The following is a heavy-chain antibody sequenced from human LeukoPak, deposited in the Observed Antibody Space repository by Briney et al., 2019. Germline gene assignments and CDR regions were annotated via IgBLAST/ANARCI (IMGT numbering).Heavy chain of an antibody. CDR3: ARGGVPLIYSSGWYHFDY. CDR1: GASISSTTYY. J-gene: IGHJ4*02. D-gene: IGHD6-19*01. Sequence: SETLSLTCTVSGASISSTTYYWGWIRQPPRKGLDWISSIYYSGSTYYNPSLKSRVTISVDTSKNQFSLKLSSVTAADTAVYYCARGGVPLIYSSGWYHFDYWGQGTLVTVSS. V-gene: IGHV4-39*07. CDR2: IYYSGST.